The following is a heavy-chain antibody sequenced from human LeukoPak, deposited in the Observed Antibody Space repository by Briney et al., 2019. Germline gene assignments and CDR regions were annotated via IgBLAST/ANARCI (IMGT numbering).Heavy chain of an antibody. Sequence: AGGSLRLSCAASGFTFSNYAMSWVRQAPGKGLEWVSAITGSGDTYSADSVKGWFIISRDNSKNTLYLQMNSLRAEDTAVYYCGKDVPYGGDYWGQGTLVIVSS. D-gene: IGHD3-10*01. V-gene: IGHV3-23*01. CDR1: GFTFSNYA. CDR3: GKDVPYGGDY. J-gene: IGHJ4*02. CDR2: ITGSGDT.